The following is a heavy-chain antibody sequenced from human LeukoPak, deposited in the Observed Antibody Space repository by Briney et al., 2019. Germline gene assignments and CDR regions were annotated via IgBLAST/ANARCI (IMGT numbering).Heavy chain of an antibody. J-gene: IGHJ6*03. Sequence: GGSLGLSCAASGFTVSSNYMSWVRQAPGKGLEWVSVIYSGGSTYYADSVKGRFTISRDNSKNTLYLQMNSLRAEDTAVYYCARGKNGDYSFFYYYYMDVWGKGTTVTVSS. V-gene: IGHV3-53*01. D-gene: IGHD4-17*01. CDR2: IYSGGST. CDR1: GFTVSSNY. CDR3: ARGKNGDYSFFYYYYMDV.